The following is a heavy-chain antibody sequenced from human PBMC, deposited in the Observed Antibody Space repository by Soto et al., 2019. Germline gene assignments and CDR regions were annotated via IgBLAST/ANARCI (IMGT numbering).Heavy chain of an antibody. CDR1: GFTFSSYS. V-gene: IGHV3-21*01. J-gene: IGHJ6*02. CDR3: ARDGGAAAGIYYGMDV. CDR2: ISSSSSYI. D-gene: IGHD6-13*01. Sequence: GGSLRLSCAASGFTFSSYSMNWVRQAPGKGLEWVPSISSSSSYIYYADSVKGRFTISRDNAKNSLYLQMNSLRAEDTAVYYCARDGGAAAGIYYGMDVWGQGTTVTVSS.